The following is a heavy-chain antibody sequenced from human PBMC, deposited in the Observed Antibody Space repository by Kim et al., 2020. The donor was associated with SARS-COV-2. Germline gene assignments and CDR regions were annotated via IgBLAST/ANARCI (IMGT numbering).Heavy chain of an antibody. V-gene: IGHV3-53*01. CDR3: ARDTPGRVGAF. Sequence: GGSLRLSCAASGITVSSNYMSWVRQAPGKGLEWVSVIYSGGSTYYADSVKGRFTISRDNSKNTLYLQMNSLRAEDTAVYYCARDTPGRVGAFWGQGTLVTVSS. CDR2: IYSGGST. CDR1: GITVSSNY. J-gene: IGHJ4*02. D-gene: IGHD1-26*01.